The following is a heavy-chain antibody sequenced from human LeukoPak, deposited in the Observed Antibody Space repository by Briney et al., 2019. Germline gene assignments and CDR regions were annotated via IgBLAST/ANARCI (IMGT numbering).Heavy chain of an antibody. CDR2: IYSGGST. CDR1: GFTFSSYS. D-gene: IGHD1-7*01. V-gene: IGHV3-66*01. Sequence: PGGSLRLSCAASGFTFSSYSMSWVRQAPGKGLEWVSVIYSGGSTYYADSVKGRFTISRDNSKNTLYLQMNSLRAEDTAVYYCARDRDWNSGFDYWGQGTLVTVSS. J-gene: IGHJ4*02. CDR3: ARDRDWNSGFDY.